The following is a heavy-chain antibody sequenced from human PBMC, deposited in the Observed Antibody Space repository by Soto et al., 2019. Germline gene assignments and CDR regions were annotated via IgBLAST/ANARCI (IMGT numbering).Heavy chain of an antibody. D-gene: IGHD6-19*01. CDR1: GFNFSHYA. V-gene: IGHV3-30*18. J-gene: IGHJ4*02. CDR3: AKDGETPVAAPFLDS. Sequence: PGGSLRLSCEASGFNFSHYAMHWVRQAPGKGLEWLAIISLEGSNKYSAKPVKDRFTISRDNSKSTLYLQMNSLRPEDTAVYYCAKDGETPVAAPFLDSWGQGTPVTVYS. CDR2: ISLEGSNK.